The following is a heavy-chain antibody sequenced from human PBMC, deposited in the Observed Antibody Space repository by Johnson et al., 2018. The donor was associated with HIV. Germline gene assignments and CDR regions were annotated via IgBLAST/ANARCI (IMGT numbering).Heavy chain of an antibody. V-gene: IGHV3-13*01. CDR2: IGTGGDT. D-gene: IGHD6-19*01. CDR1: GFTFTTYD. Sequence: EKLVESGGGLVQPGGSLRLSCAASGFTFTTYDMHWVRQGTGKGLEWVSGIGTGGDTHYPDSVKGRFTISRENAKNSLYLQMNSLRPEDTALYYCAKDIGYSSGLGNTGFDIWGQGTMVTVSS. J-gene: IGHJ3*02. CDR3: AKDIGYSSGLGNTGFDI.